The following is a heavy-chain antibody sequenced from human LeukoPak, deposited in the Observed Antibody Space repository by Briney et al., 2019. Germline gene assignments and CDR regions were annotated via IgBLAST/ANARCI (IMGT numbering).Heavy chain of an antibody. CDR1: GGTFSSYA. CDR3: ARDSGLLWFGEFVDY. J-gene: IGHJ4*02. CDR2: IIPIFGTA. D-gene: IGHD3-10*01. Sequence: SVKVSCKASGGTFSSYAISWVRQAPGQGLEWMGRIIPIFGTANYAQKFQGRVTITTDESTSTAYMEPSSLRSEDTAVYYCARDSGLLWFGEFVDYWGQGTLVTVSS. V-gene: IGHV1-69*05.